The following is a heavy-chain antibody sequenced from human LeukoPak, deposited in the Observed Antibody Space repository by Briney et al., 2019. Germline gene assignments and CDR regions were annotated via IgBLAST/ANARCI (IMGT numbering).Heavy chain of an antibody. D-gene: IGHD3-22*01. Sequence: PSETLSLTCAVCGGSFSGYYWSWIRQPPGKGLEWIGEINHSGSTNYNPSLKSRVTISVDTSKNQFSLKLSSVTAADTAVYYCARARNYYDSSGPTSDAFDIWGQGTMVTVSS. CDR1: GGSFSGYY. CDR3: ARARNYYDSSGPTSDAFDI. CDR2: INHSGST. J-gene: IGHJ3*02. V-gene: IGHV4-34*01.